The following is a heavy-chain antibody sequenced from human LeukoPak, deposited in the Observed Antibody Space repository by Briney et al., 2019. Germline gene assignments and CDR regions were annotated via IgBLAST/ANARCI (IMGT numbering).Heavy chain of an antibody. CDR3: AKVAYRDSSNY. J-gene: IGHJ4*02. Sequence: GGSLRLSCAASGFPFSYYAMSWVRQAPGKGLEWVSAISGSGGSTYYADSVKGRFTISRDNSKNTLYLQMNSLRADDTAVYYCAKVAYRDSSNYWGQGTLVTVSS. V-gene: IGHV3-23*01. CDR1: GFPFSYYA. CDR2: ISGSGGST. D-gene: IGHD6-13*01.